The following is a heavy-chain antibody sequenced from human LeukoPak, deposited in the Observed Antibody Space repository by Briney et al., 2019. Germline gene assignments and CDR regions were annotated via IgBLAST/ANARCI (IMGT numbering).Heavy chain of an antibody. J-gene: IGHJ5*02. CDR1: GGTFSSYT. Sequence: SVKVSCKASGGTFSSYTISWVREGPGPGLEWMGGIYPIFGIANYAQKFQGRVTITTHEYTSTAYMELSSLRSEDTAVYYCARDLSVRYCSSTSCYKASNWFDPWGQGTLVTVSS. V-gene: IGHV1-69*05. CDR3: ARDLSVRYCSSTSCYKASNWFDP. CDR2: IYPIFGIA. D-gene: IGHD2-2*02.